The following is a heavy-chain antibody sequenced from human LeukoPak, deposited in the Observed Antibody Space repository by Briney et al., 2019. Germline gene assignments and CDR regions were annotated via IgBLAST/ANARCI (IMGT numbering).Heavy chain of an antibody. D-gene: IGHD3-10*01. V-gene: IGHV3-30*02. CDR3: AKGPGGFGELSPS. CDR1: GFTFSSYG. CDR2: IRYDGSNK. J-gene: IGHJ5*02. Sequence: PGGSLRLSCAAPGFTFSSYGMHWVRQAPGKGLEWVAFIRYDGSNKYYADSVKGRFTISRDNSKNTLYLQMNSLSAEDTAVYYCAKGPGGFGELSPSWGQGTLVTVSS.